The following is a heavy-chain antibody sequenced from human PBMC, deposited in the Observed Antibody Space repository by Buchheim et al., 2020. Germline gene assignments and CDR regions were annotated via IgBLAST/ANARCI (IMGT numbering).Heavy chain of an antibody. V-gene: IGHV3-21*01. J-gene: IGHJ3*02. CDR2: ISSSSSSI. Sequence: EVQLVESGGGLVKPGGSLRLSCAASGFTFNNYNMNWVRQAPGKGLEWVSSISSSSSSIYYADSVKGRFTISRDTDKNSLYLQMNSLRAEDTDVYYCAREYSSSSGRTFDIWGQGS. CDR3: AREYSSSSGRTFDI. D-gene: IGHD6-6*01. CDR1: GFTFNNYN.